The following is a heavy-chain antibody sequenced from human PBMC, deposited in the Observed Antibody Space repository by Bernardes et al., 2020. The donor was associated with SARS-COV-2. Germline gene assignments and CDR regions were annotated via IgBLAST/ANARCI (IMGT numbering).Heavy chain of an antibody. CDR3: ARLGYGGNYGDY. CDR1: GYTFARSG. D-gene: IGHD4-17*01. J-gene: IGHJ4*02. Sequence: ASLKDSCNASGYTFARSGINWVRQAPGQGLQWMGWISPYNGGTNYAQNLQGRVTMTTDTSTSTAYMELRNLRSDDTAVYYCARLGYGGNYGDYWGQGTLVTVSS. CDR2: ISPYNGGT. V-gene: IGHV1-18*01.